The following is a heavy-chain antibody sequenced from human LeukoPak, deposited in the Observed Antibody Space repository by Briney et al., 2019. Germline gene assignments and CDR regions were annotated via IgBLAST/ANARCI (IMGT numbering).Heavy chain of an antibody. CDR3: ARALTVPPLEIDP. CDR2: INHSGST. CDR1: GGSFSGYY. Sequence: PSETLSLTCAVYGGSFSGYYWSWIRQPPGKGLEWIGEINHSGSTNYNPSLKSRVTISVDTSKNQFSLKLSSVTAADTAVYYCARALTVPPLEIDPWGQRTLVTVSS. V-gene: IGHV4-34*01. D-gene: IGHD2-2*01. J-gene: IGHJ5*02.